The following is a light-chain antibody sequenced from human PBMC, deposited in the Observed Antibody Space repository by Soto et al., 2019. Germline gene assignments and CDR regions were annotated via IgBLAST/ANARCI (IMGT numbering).Light chain of an antibody. Sequence: QSVLTQPPSVSWAPGQRVTISCTGSSSNIGAGYDVHWYQQLPETAPKLLIYGNNNRPSGVPDRFSGSKSGTSASLAITGLQAEDEADYYCQSYDSSLSGWVFGGGTKLTVL. CDR1: SSNIGAGYD. V-gene: IGLV1-40*01. CDR2: GNN. CDR3: QSYDSSLSGWV. J-gene: IGLJ3*02.